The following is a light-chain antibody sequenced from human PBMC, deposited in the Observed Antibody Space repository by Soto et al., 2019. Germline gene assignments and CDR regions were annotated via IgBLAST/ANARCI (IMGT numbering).Light chain of an antibody. CDR2: DVN. V-gene: IGLV2-8*01. Sequence: QSALTQPPSASGSPGQSVTISCTGTSSDVGGYNYVSWYQQHPGKAPKLMIYDVNKRPSGVPDRFSGSKSGNTASLTGSGLQAEDVADYYCNSYTGSNNYVVFGGGTKLTVL. CDR3: NSYTGSNNYVV. J-gene: IGLJ2*01. CDR1: SSDVGGYNY.